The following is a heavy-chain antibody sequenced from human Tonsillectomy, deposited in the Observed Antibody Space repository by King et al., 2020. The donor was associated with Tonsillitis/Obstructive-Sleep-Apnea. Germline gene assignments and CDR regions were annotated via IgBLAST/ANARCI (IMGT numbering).Heavy chain of an antibody. D-gene: IGHD2-15*01. CDR1: GGSISSYS. Sequence: VQLQESGPGLVKPSETLSLTCTVSGGSISSYSWSWIRQPPGKGLEWIGYIYSSGSTNYNPSLKSRVTISVDTSKNQFSLKLSSVTAADTAVYYCARDMVLAAGGDAFDIWGQGTMVTVSS. CDR2: IYSSGST. J-gene: IGHJ3*02. CDR3: ARDMVLAAGGDAFDI. V-gene: IGHV4-59*01.